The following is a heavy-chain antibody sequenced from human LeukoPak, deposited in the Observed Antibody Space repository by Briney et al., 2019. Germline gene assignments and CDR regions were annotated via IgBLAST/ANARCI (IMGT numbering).Heavy chain of an antibody. V-gene: IGHV1-2*02. CDR3: ARVYTYCSGSSCHDY. CDR1: GYTFTGDY. J-gene: IGHJ4*02. D-gene: IGHD2-15*01. CDR2: INPNSGGT. Sequence: ASVKVSCKASGYTFTGDYMHWVRQAPGQGLGCVGWINPNSGGTNYAQKFQGRVTMTRDTSISTAYMELRSLRSDDTPVYYCARVYTYCSGSSCHDYWGEGTLVTVSS.